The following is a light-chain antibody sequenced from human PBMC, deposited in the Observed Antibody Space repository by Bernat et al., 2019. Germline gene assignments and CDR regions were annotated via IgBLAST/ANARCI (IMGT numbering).Light chain of an antibody. V-gene: IGLV2-11*01. CDR1: SSDIGDYNS. Sequence: QSALTQPRSVSGSPGQSVTISCTRTSSDIGDYNSVSWYQQHPGKAPKLMIYDVSKRPSGVPDRFSGSKSGNTASLTISGLQAEDEADYYCCSYAGNSYVFGTGTKVTVL. J-gene: IGLJ1*01. CDR3: CSYAGNSYV. CDR2: DVS.